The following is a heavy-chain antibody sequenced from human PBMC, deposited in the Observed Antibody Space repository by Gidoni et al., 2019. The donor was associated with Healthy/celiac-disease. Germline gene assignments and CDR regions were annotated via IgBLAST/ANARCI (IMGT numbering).Heavy chain of an antibody. CDR1: GFTFSDYY. D-gene: IGHD2-2*01. CDR3: ARDPFIVVVPAASRGWFDP. CDR2: ISSSSSYT. J-gene: IGHJ5*02. Sequence: QVQLVESGGGLVKPGGSLRLSCAASGFTFSDYYMSWSRQAPGKGLEWVSYISSSSSYTNYADSVKGRFTISRDNAKNSLYLQMNSLRAEDTAVYYCARDPFIVVVPAASRGWFDPWGQGTLVTVSS. V-gene: IGHV3-11*06.